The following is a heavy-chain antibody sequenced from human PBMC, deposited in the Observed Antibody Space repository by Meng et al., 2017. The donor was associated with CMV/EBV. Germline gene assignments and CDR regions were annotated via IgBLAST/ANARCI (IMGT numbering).Heavy chain of an antibody. Sequence: SCAASGFIVSSNYMSWVRQAPGKGLEWVSVIYTGGITYYADSVRSRFTITRDNSKNTLYLQMNSLRDDDTAVYYCARGRSSNYFDYWGQGTLVTVSS. V-gene: IGHV3-66*02. D-gene: IGHD2-2*01. CDR1: GFIVSSNY. CDR2: IYTGGIT. CDR3: ARGRSSNYFDY. J-gene: IGHJ4*02.